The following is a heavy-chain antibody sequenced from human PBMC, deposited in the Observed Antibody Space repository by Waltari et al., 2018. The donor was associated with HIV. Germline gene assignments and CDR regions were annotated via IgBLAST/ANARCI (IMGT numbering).Heavy chain of an antibody. Sequence: QVQLQESGPGLVKPSEILSLTCTVSGDSISTHYWSWIRQPAGKGLEWIGRIYASGTTNYNPSRKSRVTMSLDTSHNQLSLKLTSVNAADTAVYYWARKGVGALSAAFDIWGHGTMVTVSS. D-gene: IGHD1-26*01. V-gene: IGHV4-4*07. CDR3: ARKGVGALSAAFDI. CDR2: IYASGTT. CDR1: GDSISTHY. J-gene: IGHJ3*02.